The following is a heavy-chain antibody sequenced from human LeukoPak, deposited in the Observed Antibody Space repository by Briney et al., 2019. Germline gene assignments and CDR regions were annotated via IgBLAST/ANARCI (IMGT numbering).Heavy chain of an antibody. Sequence: SGTLSLTCDVSGGSISSSNWWSWVRQPPGKGLEWIGEIYHSGSTNYSPSLKSRVTISVDKSKNQISLRLSSVTAADTAVYYCASLGAAISGAFDIWGQGTLVTVSS. J-gene: IGHJ3*02. CDR1: GGSISSSNW. CDR2: IYHSGST. V-gene: IGHV4-4*02. CDR3: ASLGAAISGAFDI. D-gene: IGHD2-2*02.